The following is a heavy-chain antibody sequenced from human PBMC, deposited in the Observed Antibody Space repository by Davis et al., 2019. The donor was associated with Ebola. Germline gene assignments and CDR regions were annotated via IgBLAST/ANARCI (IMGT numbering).Heavy chain of an antibody. Sequence: GGSLRLSCAASGFTFSSYWMSWVRQAPGKGLEWVANIKQDGNEKYYVDSVKGRFTISRDNAKNSLYLQMNSLRAEDTAVYYCARALPSGSYGEFDYWGQGTLVTVSS. V-gene: IGHV3-7*03. CDR2: IKQDGNEK. D-gene: IGHD1-26*01. CDR3: ARALPSGSYGEFDY. CDR1: GFTFSSYW. J-gene: IGHJ4*02.